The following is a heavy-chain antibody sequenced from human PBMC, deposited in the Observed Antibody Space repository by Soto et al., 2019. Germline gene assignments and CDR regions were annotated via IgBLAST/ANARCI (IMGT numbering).Heavy chain of an antibody. J-gene: IGHJ5*02. D-gene: IGHD6-6*01. CDR2: IIPIFGTA. CDR1: GGTFSSYA. V-gene: IGHV1-69*13. CDR3: AREREEYSSSGGNWFDP. Sequence: GASVKVSCKASGGTFSSYAISWVRQAPGQGLEWMGGIIPIFGTANYAQKFQGRVTITADESTSTAYMELSSLRSEDTAVYYCAREREEYSSSGGNWFDPWGQGTLVTVSS.